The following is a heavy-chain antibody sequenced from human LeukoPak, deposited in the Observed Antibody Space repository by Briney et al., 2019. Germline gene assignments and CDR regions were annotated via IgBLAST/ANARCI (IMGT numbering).Heavy chain of an antibody. V-gene: IGHV3-23*01. CDR1: GFTFSRHA. D-gene: IGHD3-22*01. CDR2: IGGSGANT. Sequence: GGSLRLSCVASGFTFSRHAMSWVRQAPGKGLEWVSSIGGSGANTYYADSVKGRFTISRDNSKNTLYLQMNSLRAEDTAVYYCVKYGLTTGEGSFDPWGQGTLVTVSS. CDR3: VKYGLTTGEGSFDP. J-gene: IGHJ5*02.